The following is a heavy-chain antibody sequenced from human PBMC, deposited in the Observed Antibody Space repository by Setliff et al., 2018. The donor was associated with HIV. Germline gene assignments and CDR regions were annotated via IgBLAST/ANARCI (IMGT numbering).Heavy chain of an antibody. CDR2: IYHSGST. D-gene: IGHD6-19*01. Sequence: SETLSLTCYVSGGSISSRDSSWTWIRQPPGKGLEWIGSIYHSGSTYYNPSLKSRVTISVDTSKNQFSLKLSSVTAADTAVYYCARVGLGTGYSSGWYPPLYYFDYWGQGTLVTVSS. CDR3: ARVGLGTGYSSGWYPPLYYFDY. V-gene: IGHV4-39*07. CDR1: GGSISSRDSS. J-gene: IGHJ4*02.